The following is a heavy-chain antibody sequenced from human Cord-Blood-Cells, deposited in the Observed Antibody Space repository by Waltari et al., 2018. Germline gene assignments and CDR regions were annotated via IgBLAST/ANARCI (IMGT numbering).Heavy chain of an antibody. CDR1: GYSCTSYW. CDR2: IYPGDSDT. Sequence: EVQLVQSGAEVKKPGESLKISCKGSGYSCTSYWIGWVRQMPGKGLEWMGIIYPGDSDTRYSPSFQGQVTISADKSISTAYLQWSSLKASDTAMYYCARGNCSSTSCYSYFDYWGQGTLVTVSS. D-gene: IGHD2-2*02. J-gene: IGHJ4*02. V-gene: IGHV5-51*01. CDR3: ARGNCSSTSCYSYFDY.